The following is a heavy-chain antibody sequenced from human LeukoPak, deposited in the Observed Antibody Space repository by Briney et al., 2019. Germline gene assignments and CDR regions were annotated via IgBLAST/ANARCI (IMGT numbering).Heavy chain of an antibody. CDR1: GFTFSSYS. Sequence: PWGSLRLSCATSGFTFSSYSMNWVRQAPGKGLEWVSYISSSSSTIYYADSVKGRFTISRDNAKNSLYLQMNSLRAEDTAVYYCASRSGIAVAGTGLWYYYYGMDVWGQGTTVTVSS. CDR3: ASRSGIAVAGTGLWYYYYGMDV. CDR2: ISSSSSTI. J-gene: IGHJ6*02. V-gene: IGHV3-48*04. D-gene: IGHD6-19*01.